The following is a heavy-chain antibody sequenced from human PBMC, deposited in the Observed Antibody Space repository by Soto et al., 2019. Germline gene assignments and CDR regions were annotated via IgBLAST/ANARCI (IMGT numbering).Heavy chain of an antibody. CDR2: IIPIFGTA. V-gene: IGHV1-69*13. Sequence: SVKVSCKASGGTFSSYAISWVRQAPGQGLEWMGGIIPIFGTANYAQKFQGRVTITADESTSTAYMELSSLRSEDTAVYYCARDKLAYGGNDAFDIWGQGTMVTV. J-gene: IGHJ3*02. D-gene: IGHD4-17*01. CDR1: GGTFSSYA. CDR3: ARDKLAYGGNDAFDI.